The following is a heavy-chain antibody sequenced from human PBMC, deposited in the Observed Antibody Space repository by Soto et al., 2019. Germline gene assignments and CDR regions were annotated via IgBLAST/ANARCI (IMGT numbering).Heavy chain of an antibody. CDR3: TVVVVIGY. D-gene: IGHD3-22*01. CDR1: GFTFSGSA. J-gene: IGHJ4*02. Sequence: EVQLVESGGGLVQPGGSLKLSCAASGFTFSGSAMHWVRQASGKGLEWVGRIRSKANSYATAYAASVKGRFTISRDDSKNTAYLKMNSLKTEDTAVYYCTVVVVIGYWGQGTLVTVSS. V-gene: IGHV3-73*01. CDR2: IRSKANSYAT.